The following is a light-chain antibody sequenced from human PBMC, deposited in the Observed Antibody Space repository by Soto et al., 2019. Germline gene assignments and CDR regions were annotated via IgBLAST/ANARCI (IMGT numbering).Light chain of an antibody. CDR2: DAS. Sequence: IKIAQSPSTLSASVGDRVTLTCRASQTIGFSLAWYQQTQGKPPKILIYDASTLQSGVPSRFRGSESGTEFILPLSGLQPDDFETDYCQQYHGYSLTFGQGTKVDI. J-gene: IGKJ1*01. V-gene: IGKV1-5*01. CDR1: QTIGFS. CDR3: QQYHGYSLT.